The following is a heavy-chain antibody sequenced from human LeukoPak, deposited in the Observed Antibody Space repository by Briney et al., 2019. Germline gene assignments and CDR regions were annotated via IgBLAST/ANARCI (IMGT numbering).Heavy chain of an antibody. CDR3: ATNDGYNYYFDY. V-gene: IGHV3-11*01. J-gene: IGHJ4*02. D-gene: IGHD5-24*01. Sequence: PGGSLRLSCAASGVTLTDYYMSWIRQAPGKGLEWVSYISSSGDTIYYADSVKGRFTISRDNAKNSLYLQMNSLRAEDTAVYYCATNDGYNYYFDYWGQGTLVTVSS. CDR2: ISSSGDTI. CDR1: GVTLTDYY.